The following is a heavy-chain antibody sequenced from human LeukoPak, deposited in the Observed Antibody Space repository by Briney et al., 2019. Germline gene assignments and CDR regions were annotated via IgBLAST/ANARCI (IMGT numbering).Heavy chain of an antibody. Sequence: GGSLRLSCAASGFTFSNAWMSWVRQAPGKGLEWVGRIKSKTDGGTTDYAAPVKGRSTISRDDSKNTLYLQMNSLKTEDTAVYYCTTESWIQLWAFDYWGQGTLVTVSS. J-gene: IGHJ4*02. CDR1: GFTFSNAW. CDR3: TTESWIQLWAFDY. V-gene: IGHV3-15*01. D-gene: IGHD5-18*01. CDR2: IKSKTDGGTT.